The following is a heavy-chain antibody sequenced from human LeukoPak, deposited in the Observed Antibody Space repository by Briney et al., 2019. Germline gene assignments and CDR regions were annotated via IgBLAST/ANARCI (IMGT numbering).Heavy chain of an antibody. D-gene: IGHD3-22*01. CDR3: AKDSGITMIVVVTHFDY. J-gene: IGHJ4*02. CDR1: GFTFSSYA. Sequence: GSLRLSCAASGFTFSSYAMSWVRQAPGKGLEWVSAISGSGGSTYYADSVKGRFTISRDNSKNTLYLQMNSLRAEDTAVYYCAKDSGITMIVVVTHFDYWGQGTLVTVSS. V-gene: IGHV3-23*01. CDR2: ISGSGGST.